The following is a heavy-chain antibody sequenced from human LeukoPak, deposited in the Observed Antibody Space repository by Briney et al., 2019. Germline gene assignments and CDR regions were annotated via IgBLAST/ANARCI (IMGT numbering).Heavy chain of an antibody. CDR3: AKARSVVVAAAIDY. D-gene: IGHD2-2*01. J-gene: IGHJ4*02. V-gene: IGHV3-48*03. CDR2: ISSSGGTI. CDR1: GFTFSTYE. Sequence: PGGSLRLSCAASGFTFSTYEMNWVRQAPGKGLEWLSYISSSGGTIYYADSIKGRFTISRDNAKNSLYLQMNSLRAEDTAVYYCAKARSVVVAAAIDYWGQGTLVTVSS.